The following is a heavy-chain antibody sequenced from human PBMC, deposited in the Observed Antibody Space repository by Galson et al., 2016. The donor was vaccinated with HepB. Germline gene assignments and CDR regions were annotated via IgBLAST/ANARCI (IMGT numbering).Heavy chain of an antibody. CDR1: GDSVSSDSAA. D-gene: IGHD6-13*01. J-gene: IGHJ2*01. V-gene: IGHV6-1*01. CDR3: ARRGSKENGYFDL. CDR2: TYYRSKWDN. Sequence: CAISGDSVSSDSAAWNWIRQSPSRGLEWLGRTYYRSKWDNEYAVSVKSRMTINPDTSKNQFSLQLNSVTPEDTAVYYCARRGSKENGYFDLWGRGTLVTVSS.